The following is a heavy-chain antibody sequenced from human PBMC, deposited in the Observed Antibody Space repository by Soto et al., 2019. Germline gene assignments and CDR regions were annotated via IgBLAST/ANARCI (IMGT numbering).Heavy chain of an antibody. CDR2: IYYSGST. CDR1: GGSISSYY. Sequence: SETLSLTCTVSGGSISSYYWSWIRQPPGKGLEWIGYIYYSGSTNYNPSLKSRVTISVDTSKNQFSLKLSSVTAADTAVYYCARLGGGSGPAWPRRPYYFDYWGKGTLVTAPQ. J-gene: IGHJ4*02. D-gene: IGHD3-16*01. V-gene: IGHV4-59*08. CDR3: ARLGGGSGPAWPRRPYYFDY.